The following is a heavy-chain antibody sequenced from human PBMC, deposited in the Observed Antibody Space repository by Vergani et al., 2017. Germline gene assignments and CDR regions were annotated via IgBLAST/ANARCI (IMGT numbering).Heavy chain of an antibody. CDR3: ARDAVTFLTGDDYYYYGMDV. J-gene: IGHJ6*02. CDR1: GGSISSGGYS. D-gene: IGHD7-27*01. CDR2: IYYSGST. Sequence: QVQLQESGPGLVKPSQTLSLTCTVSGGSISSGGYSWSWIRQHPGKGLEWIGYIYYSGSTYYNPSLKSRVTRSVDTSKNQFSLKLSSVTAADTAVYYCARDAVTFLTGDDYYYYGMDVWGQGTTVTVSS. V-gene: IGHV4-31*03.